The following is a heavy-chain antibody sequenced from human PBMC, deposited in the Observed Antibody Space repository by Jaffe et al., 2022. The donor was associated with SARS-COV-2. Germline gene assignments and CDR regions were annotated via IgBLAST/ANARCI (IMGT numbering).Heavy chain of an antibody. Sequence: QVQLVESGGGLVKPGGSLRLSCAASGFTFSDYYMSWIRQAPGKGLECVSYISSSGDTIYYADSVKGRFTISRDNAKNSLYLQMNSLRAEDTAVYYCTRDRDAYYYGSGTYNGDYWGQGTPVTVSS. CDR1: GFTFSDYY. V-gene: IGHV3-11*01. CDR2: ISSSGDTI. CDR3: TRDRDAYYYGSGTYNGDY. J-gene: IGHJ4*02. D-gene: IGHD3-10*01.